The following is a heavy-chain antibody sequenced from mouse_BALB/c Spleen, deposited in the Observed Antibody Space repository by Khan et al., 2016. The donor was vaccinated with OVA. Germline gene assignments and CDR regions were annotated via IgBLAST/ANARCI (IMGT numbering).Heavy chain of an antibody. D-gene: IGHD2-2*01. CDR1: DFSLSTYG. V-gene: IGHV2-4-1*01. Sequence: QVQLQQSGPGLVQPSQSLSITCTVSDFSLSTYGIHWVRQSPGKGLEWLGVIWSGGSTDYNAAFISRLSISKDNSKSQVFFQMNSLRADDTAIYXRARVYYGYDRYFDVWGAGTTVTAAS. CDR2: IWSGGST. CDR3: ARVYYGYDRYFDV. J-gene: IGHJ1*01.